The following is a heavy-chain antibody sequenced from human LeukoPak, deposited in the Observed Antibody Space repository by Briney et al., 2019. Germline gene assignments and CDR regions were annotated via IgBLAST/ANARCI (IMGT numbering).Heavy chain of an antibody. J-gene: IGHJ3*02. CDR1: GYTFTSYG. Sequence: ASVKVSCKASGYTFTSYGISWVRQAPGQGLEWMGWISAYNGNTNYAQKLQGRVTMTTDTSTSTAYMELRSLRSDDTAVYYCARDFRYYYDSSGYRHDASDIWGQGTMVTVSS. D-gene: IGHD3-22*01. CDR2: ISAYNGNT. V-gene: IGHV1-18*01. CDR3: ARDFRYYYDSSGYRHDASDI.